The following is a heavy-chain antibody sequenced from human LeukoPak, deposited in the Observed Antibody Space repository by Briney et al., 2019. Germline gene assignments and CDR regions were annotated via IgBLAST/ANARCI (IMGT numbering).Heavy chain of an antibody. V-gene: IGHV1-2*02. D-gene: IGHD2-15*01. CDR3: ARGYCSGNTCYSNGLDPTFDY. CDR2: INPNSGDT. J-gene: IGHJ4*02. Sequence: ASAKVSCKASGYTFTGYYLYWVRQAPGQGLEWMGWINPNSGDTNYAQKFQGRVTMTRDTSISTAYMELSRLRYDDTAVFFCARGYCSGNTCYSNGLDPTFDYWGQGTLVTVSS. CDR1: GYTFTGYY.